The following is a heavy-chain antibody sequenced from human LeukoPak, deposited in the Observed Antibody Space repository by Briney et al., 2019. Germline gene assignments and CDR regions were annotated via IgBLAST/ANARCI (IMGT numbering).Heavy chain of an antibody. Sequence: SQTLSLTCAVSGGSISSGGYSWSWIRQPPGKGLEWIGYIYHSGSTYYNPSLKSRVTISVDRSKNQFSLKLSSVTAADTAVYYCARDRSLYDFWTTRRWFDPWGQGTLVTVSS. CDR3: ARDRSLYDFWTTRRWFDP. D-gene: IGHD3-3*01. CDR1: GGSISSGGYS. J-gene: IGHJ5*02. V-gene: IGHV4-30-2*01. CDR2: IYHSGST.